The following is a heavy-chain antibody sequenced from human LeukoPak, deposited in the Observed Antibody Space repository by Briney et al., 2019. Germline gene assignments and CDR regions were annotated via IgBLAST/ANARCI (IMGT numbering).Heavy chain of an antibody. D-gene: IGHD3-10*01. V-gene: IGHV3-30*01. CDR2: ISYDGGNK. Sequence: GGSRRLSCAASGFTFSSYAMHWVRQAPGKGLQRVALISYDGGNKYYADSVKGRFTISRDNSKNTLYLLMNSLRTEDTAVYYCARDPLYYGSGSFDYWGQGTLVTVSS. CDR3: ARDPLYYGSGSFDY. J-gene: IGHJ4*02. CDR1: GFTFSSYA.